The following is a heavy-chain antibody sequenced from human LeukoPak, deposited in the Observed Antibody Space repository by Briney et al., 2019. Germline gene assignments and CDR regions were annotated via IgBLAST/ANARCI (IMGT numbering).Heavy chain of an antibody. D-gene: IGHD2-2*02. V-gene: IGHV1-18*01. CDR1: GYTFTNFG. J-gene: IGHJ4*02. CDR2: ISPYNGNT. Sequence: ASVTVSCKSSGYTFTNFGISGVRQAPGQGLEGMGWISPYNGNTNYAQNLQGRLTMTTETSTTPAYMELRSLRSDDTAVYYCARMGCLSPSCYTLDYWGQGTLVTVSS. CDR3: ARMGCLSPSCYTLDY.